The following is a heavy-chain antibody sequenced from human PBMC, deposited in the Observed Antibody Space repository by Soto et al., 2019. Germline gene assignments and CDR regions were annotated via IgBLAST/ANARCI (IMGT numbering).Heavy chain of an antibody. CDR2: IYYSGST. CDR3: ARQPATTYGSAGHPNV. J-gene: IGHJ6*02. Sequence: QLQLQESGPGLVKPSETLSLTCTVSGGSISSSSYYWGWIRQPPGKGLEWIGSIYYSGSTYYNPSLKSRVTIAVDKSKNEFPLKLSSVTAADTDVYYCARQPATTYGSAGHPNVWGQGTTVTVSS. V-gene: IGHV4-39*01. D-gene: IGHD3-10*01. CDR1: GGSISSSSYY.